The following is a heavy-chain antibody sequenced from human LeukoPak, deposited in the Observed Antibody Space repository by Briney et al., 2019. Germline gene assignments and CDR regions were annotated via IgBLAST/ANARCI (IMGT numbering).Heavy chain of an antibody. Sequence: SETLSLTCTVSGGSISSYYWSWIRQPPGKGLEWIGYIYYSGSTNYNPSLKSRATISVDTSKNQFSLKLSSVTAADTAVYYCAITTGIGIDYWGQGTLVTVSS. CDR2: IYYSGST. D-gene: IGHD1-1*01. CDR1: GGSISSYY. V-gene: IGHV4-59*01. J-gene: IGHJ4*02. CDR3: AITTGIGIDY.